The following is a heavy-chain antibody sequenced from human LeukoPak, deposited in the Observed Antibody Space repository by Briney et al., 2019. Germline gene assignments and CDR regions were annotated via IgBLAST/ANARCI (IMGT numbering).Heavy chain of an antibody. CDR1: GFTFSSYG. D-gene: IGHD3-22*01. J-gene: IGHJ4*02. CDR2: IWYDGSNK. CDR3: AREGGNNHYDSSGIDY. Sequence: GGSLRLSCAASGFTFSSYGMHWVRQAPGKGLEWVAVIWYDGSNKYYADSVKGRFTISRDNSKNTLYLQMNSLRAEDTAVYYCAREGGNNHYDSSGIDYWGQGTLVTVSS. V-gene: IGHV3-33*01.